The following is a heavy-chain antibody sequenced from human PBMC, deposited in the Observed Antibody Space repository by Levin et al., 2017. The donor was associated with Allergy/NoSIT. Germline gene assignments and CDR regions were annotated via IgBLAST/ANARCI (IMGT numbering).Heavy chain of an antibody. CDR2: IIPIFGTT. CDR3: ARRDTDGAFDV. CDR1: GGSFSAYS. J-gene: IGHJ3*01. Sequence: KISCKASGGSFSAYSFSWVRLLPGQGLEWMGGIIPIFGTTSYAQRFQNRLTITADESTSTAYVELRGLTSDDTGIYFCARRDTDGAFDVWGQGTTVTVSS. D-gene: IGHD5-24*01. V-gene: IGHV1-69*01.